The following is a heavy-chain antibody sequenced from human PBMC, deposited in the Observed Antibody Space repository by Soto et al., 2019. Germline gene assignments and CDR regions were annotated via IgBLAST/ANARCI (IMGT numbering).Heavy chain of an antibody. V-gene: IGHV4-59*08. J-gene: IGHJ5*02. CDR2: IYYDGST. CDR1: GGSISSYS. CDR3: ARLIDRDWFDP. Sequence: QVQLQESGQGLLRPSETLSLNCTVSGGSISSYSWSWIRQSPGKGLEWIGYIYYDGSTDYNPSLKSRVTISLDTSQNHLSLKLSSVSAADTAVYYCARLIDRDWFDPWGQGTLVTVSS. D-gene: IGHD1-26*01.